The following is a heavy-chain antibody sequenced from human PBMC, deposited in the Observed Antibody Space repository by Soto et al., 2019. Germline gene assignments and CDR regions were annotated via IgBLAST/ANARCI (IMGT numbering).Heavy chain of an antibody. CDR2: ISGSGGST. CDR1: GFTFSSYA. V-gene: IGHV3-23*01. CDR3: AQQLGYCSGGSCGS. D-gene: IGHD2-15*01. J-gene: IGHJ4*02. Sequence: LRLSCAASGFTFSSYAMSWVRQAPGKGLEWVSAISGSGGSTYYADSVKGRFTISRDNSKNTLYLQMNSLRAEDTAVYYCAQQLGYCSGGSCGSWGQGTLVTVSS.